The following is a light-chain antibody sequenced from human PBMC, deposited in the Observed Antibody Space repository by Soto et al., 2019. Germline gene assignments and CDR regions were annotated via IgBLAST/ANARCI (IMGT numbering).Light chain of an antibody. V-gene: IGLV1-40*01. CDR3: QSYDSSLSAFYV. CDR1: SSNIGAGYD. Sequence: QLVLTQPPSVSGAPGQRVTISCTGSSSNIGAGYDVHWYQQLPGTAPKLLIYGNSNRPSGVPDRFSGSKSGTSASLAITGLHAEDEADSYCQSYDSSLSAFYVFGTGTKVTVL. CDR2: GNS. J-gene: IGLJ1*01.